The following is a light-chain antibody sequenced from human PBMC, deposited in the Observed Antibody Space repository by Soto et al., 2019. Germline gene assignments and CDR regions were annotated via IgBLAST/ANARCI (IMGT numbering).Light chain of an antibody. Sequence: QSALTQPASVSGSPGQSITISCTGTSSDIGGYNYVSWYQQHPGKAPNLMIYEVSNRPSGVSNRFSGSKSGNTASLNISGLQAEDEADYYCSSYTSSINVVFGGGTKLTVL. V-gene: IGLV2-14*01. CDR1: SSDIGGYNY. J-gene: IGLJ2*01. CDR2: EVS. CDR3: SSYTSSINVV.